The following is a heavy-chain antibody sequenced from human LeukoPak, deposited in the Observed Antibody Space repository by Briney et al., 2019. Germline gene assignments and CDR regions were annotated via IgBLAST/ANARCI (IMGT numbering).Heavy chain of an antibody. D-gene: IGHD2-15*01. CDR1: GFTFSSYA. J-gene: IGHJ4*02. CDR2: ISYDGSNK. Sequence: PGRSLRLSCAASGFTFSSYAMHWVRQAPGKGLEWVAVISYDGSNKYYADSVKGQFTISRDNSKNTLYLQMNSRRAEDTAVYYCATEVVVAATGGYYFDYWGQGTLVTVSS. CDR3: ATEVVVAATGGYYFDY. V-gene: IGHV3-30-3*01.